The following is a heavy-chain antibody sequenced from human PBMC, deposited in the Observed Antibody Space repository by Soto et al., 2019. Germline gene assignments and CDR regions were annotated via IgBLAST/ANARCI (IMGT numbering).Heavy chain of an antibody. D-gene: IGHD2-15*01. CDR3: ARGDCVGGTCYSLAGSFYYYMDV. Sequence: EVQLVESGGGLVQPGGSLRLSCAASGFTFSHYWMYWVRQAPGKGLVWVSRINSDGSVSSYADSVKGRLTISRDNVKNTLYLQMDSQRAEDTAVYYCARGDCVGGTCYSLAGSFYYYMDVWGKGTTVTVFS. J-gene: IGHJ6*03. CDR1: GFTFSHYW. CDR2: INSDGSVS. V-gene: IGHV3-74*01.